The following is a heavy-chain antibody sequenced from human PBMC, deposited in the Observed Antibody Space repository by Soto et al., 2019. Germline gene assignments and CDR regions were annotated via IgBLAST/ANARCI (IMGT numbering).Heavy chain of an antibody. Sequence: PSETLSLTCTVSGGSISSYYWGWIRQPPGKGLEWIGYIYNSGRTNYNPSLKSRVTISVDTSKNQFSLKLSSVTAADTAVYYCARDRSAAAGDFDYWGQGTLVTVSS. CDR1: GGSISSYY. J-gene: IGHJ4*02. CDR3: ARDRSAAAGDFDY. CDR2: IYNSGRT. D-gene: IGHD6-13*01. V-gene: IGHV4-59*01.